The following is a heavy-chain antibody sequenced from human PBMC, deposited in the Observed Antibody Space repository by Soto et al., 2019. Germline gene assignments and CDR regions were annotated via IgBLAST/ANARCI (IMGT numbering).Heavy chain of an antibody. Sequence: QEQLVQSGAEVKQPGASAKVSCKASGYTFTGYYIHWVRQAPGQGLEWMGWINPKSGDTKYAQKFQGRVTVTRDTSISTAYMELSRLRADDTAVYYCARSSGGYSYNGMDVWGQGTTVTVSS. CDR3: ARSSGGYSYNGMDV. CDR1: GYTFTGYY. J-gene: IGHJ6*02. V-gene: IGHV1-2*02. CDR2: INPKSGDT. D-gene: IGHD1-26*01.